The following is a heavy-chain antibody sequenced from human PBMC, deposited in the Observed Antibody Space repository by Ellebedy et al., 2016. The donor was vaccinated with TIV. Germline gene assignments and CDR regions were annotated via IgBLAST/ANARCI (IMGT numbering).Heavy chain of an antibody. CDR1: GGSISSYY. V-gene: IGHV4-59*01. Sequence: MPGGSLRLSCTVSGGSISSYYWSWIRQPPGKGLEWIGYIYYSGSTNYNPSLKSRVTISVDTSKNQFSLKLSSVTAADTAIYCWARSRDGYNWSDYFDYWGQGTLVTVSS. CDR2: IYYSGST. D-gene: IGHD5-24*01. CDR3: ARSRDGYNWSDYFDY. J-gene: IGHJ4*02.